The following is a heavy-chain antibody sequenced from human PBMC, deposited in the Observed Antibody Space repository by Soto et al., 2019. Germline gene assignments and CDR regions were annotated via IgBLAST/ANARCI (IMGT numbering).Heavy chain of an antibody. CDR2: IIPIFGTA. CDR3: ARADFSGGMDV. J-gene: IGHJ6*02. V-gene: IGHV1-69*13. CDR1: GCTFSSYA. Sequence: SVKVSCKASGCTFSSYAISWVRQAPGQGLERMGGIIPIFGTANYAQKFQGRVTITADESTSTAYMELSSLRSEDMAVYYCARADFSGGMDVWGQGTTVTVSS. D-gene: IGHD3-3*01.